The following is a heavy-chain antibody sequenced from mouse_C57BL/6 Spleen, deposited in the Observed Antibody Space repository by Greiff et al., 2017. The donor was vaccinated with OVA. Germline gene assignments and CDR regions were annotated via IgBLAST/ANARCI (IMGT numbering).Heavy chain of an antibody. D-gene: IGHD2-12*01. CDR1: GYAFTNYL. J-gene: IGHJ2*01. Sequence: VQLQQSGAELVRPGTSVKVSCKASGYAFTNYLIEWVKQRPGQGLEWIGVINPGSGGTNYNEKFKGKATLTADKSSSTAYMQLSSLTSEDSAVYFCARRRGTTGFDYWGQGTTLTVSS. CDR2: INPGSGGT. CDR3: ARRRGTTGFDY. V-gene: IGHV1-54*01.